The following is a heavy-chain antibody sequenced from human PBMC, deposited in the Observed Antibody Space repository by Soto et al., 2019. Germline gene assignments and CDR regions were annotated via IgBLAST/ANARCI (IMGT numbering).Heavy chain of an antibody. CDR2: IYYSGST. J-gene: IGHJ6*02. V-gene: IGHV4-30-4*01. Sequence: QVQLQESGPGLVKPSQTLSLTCTVSGGSISSGDYYWSWIRQPPGKGLEWIGYIYYSGSTYYNPSLKSRVTISVDTSKNQFSLKLSSVTAADTAVYYCARDKKGDYGGKWYYYGMDVWGQGTTVTVSS. D-gene: IGHD4-17*01. CDR3: ARDKKGDYGGKWYYYGMDV. CDR1: GGSISSGDYY.